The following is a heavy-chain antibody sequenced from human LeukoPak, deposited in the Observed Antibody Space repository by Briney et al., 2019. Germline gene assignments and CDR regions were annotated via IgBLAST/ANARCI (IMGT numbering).Heavy chain of an antibody. CDR1: GFAFSSYS. CDR2: SRNSKNI. J-gene: IGHJ3*02. V-gene: IGHV3-48*02. Sequence: GGSLRLSCAASGFAFSSYSMNWVRQAPGKGLEWVSYSRNSKNIYYAASVEGRFTISRDNANNSLYLQMNSLRDEDTTVYYCARDSAYAFDICGQGTKVTVSS. D-gene: IGHD1-26*01. CDR3: ARDSAYAFDI.